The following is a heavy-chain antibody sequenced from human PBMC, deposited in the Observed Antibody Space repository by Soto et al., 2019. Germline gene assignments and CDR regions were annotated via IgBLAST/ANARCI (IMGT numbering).Heavy chain of an antibody. Sequence: QVQLVQSGAEVKKPGASVKVSCKASGYTFTSYDISWVRQAPGQGLEWMGWISAYNGNTNYAQKLQGRVTMTTDTSTSTAYMELRSLRSDDTAVYYCARADGGYCSGGSCYPGGNGMDVWGQGTTVTVSS. V-gene: IGHV1-18*04. CDR1: GYTFTSYD. J-gene: IGHJ6*02. D-gene: IGHD2-15*01. CDR3: ARADGGYCSGGSCYPGGNGMDV. CDR2: ISAYNGNT.